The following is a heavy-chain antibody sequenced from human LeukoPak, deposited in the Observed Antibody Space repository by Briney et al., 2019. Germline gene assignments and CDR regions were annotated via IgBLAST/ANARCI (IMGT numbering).Heavy chain of an antibody. J-gene: IGHJ3*02. CDR2: IYHSGST. D-gene: IGHD5-24*01. V-gene: IGHV4-38-2*02. CDR1: GYSISSGYY. Sequence: PSETLSLTCTVSGYSISSGYYWGWIRQPPGKGLEWIGSIYHSGSTYYNPSLKSRVTISVDTSKNQFSLKLSSVTAADTAVYYCARVLRGGYNADAFDIWGQGTMVTVSS. CDR3: ARVLRGGYNADAFDI.